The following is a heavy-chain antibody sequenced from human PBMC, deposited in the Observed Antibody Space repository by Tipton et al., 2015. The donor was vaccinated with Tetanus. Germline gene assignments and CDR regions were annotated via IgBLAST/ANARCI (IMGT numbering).Heavy chain of an antibody. CDR3: ARANNEFPKKGPFDS. J-gene: IGHJ4*02. V-gene: IGHV4-4*07. CDR1: GDSISSFY. Sequence: GLVKPSETLSLTCSVSGDSISSFYWSWIRQPAGKGLEWIGRIYTSGSTNYNPSLKSRVTISLDTSKNQFSLQLSSVTAADTAVYYCARANNEFPKKGPFDSWGQGSLVIVSS. D-gene: IGHD1-1*01. CDR2: IYTSGST.